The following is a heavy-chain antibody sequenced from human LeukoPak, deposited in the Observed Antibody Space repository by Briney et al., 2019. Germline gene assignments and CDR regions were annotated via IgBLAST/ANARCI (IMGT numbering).Heavy chain of an antibody. V-gene: IGHV1-18*01. J-gene: IGHJ5*02. CDR3: ARASYNWNYLNWFDP. CDR1: GYTFTSYG. CDR2: ISAYNGNT. Sequence: GASVKVSCKASGYTFTSYGISWVRQAPGQGLEWMGWISAYNGNTNYAQKLQGRVTMTTDTSTSTAYMELRSLRSDDTAVYYCARASYNWNYLNWFDPWGQGTLVTVSS. D-gene: IGHD1-7*01.